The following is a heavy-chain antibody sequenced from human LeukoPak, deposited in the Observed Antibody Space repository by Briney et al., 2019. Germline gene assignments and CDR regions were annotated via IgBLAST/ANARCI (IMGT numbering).Heavy chain of an antibody. CDR3: ARDSRGYYDFWSGYRVGEDMDV. Sequence: ASVKVSCKASGYTFTSYGISWVRQAPGQGLEWMGWVSAYNGNTHYAQKLQGRVTMTTDTSTSTAYMELRSLRSDDTAVYYCARDSRGYYDFWSGYRVGEDMDVWGKGTTVTVSS. D-gene: IGHD3-3*01. CDR2: VSAYNGNT. J-gene: IGHJ6*03. V-gene: IGHV1-18*01. CDR1: GYTFTSYG.